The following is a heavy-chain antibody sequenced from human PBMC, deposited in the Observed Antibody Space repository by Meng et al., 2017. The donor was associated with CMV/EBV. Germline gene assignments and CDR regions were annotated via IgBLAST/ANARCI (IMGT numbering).Heavy chain of an antibody. CDR1: GFTFSSYE. CDR3: ARDPLCGALDY. Sequence: GESLKISCAASGFTFSSYEMNWVRQAPGKGLEWVSYISSSGSTIYYADSVKGRFTISRDNAQNSVYLQMNSLRAEDSAVYYCARDPLCGALDYWGQGTLVTVSS. CDR2: ISSSGSTI. D-gene: IGHD2-2*01. J-gene: IGHJ4*02. V-gene: IGHV3-48*03.